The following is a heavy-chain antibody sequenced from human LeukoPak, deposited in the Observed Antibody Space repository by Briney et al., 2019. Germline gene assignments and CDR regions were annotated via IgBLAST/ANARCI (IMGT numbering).Heavy chain of an antibody. CDR3: ARDLGSGWFNGWFDP. J-gene: IGHJ5*02. V-gene: IGHV1-18*01. D-gene: IGHD6-19*01. CDR2: ISAYNGNT. CDR1: GYTFTSYG. Sequence: ASVTVSCKPSGYTFTSYGISWVRQAPGQGLEWMGWISAYNGNTNYAQKLQGRVTITTDTSTSTAYMELRSRRSDDTAVYYCARDLGSGWFNGWFDPWGQGTLVTVSS.